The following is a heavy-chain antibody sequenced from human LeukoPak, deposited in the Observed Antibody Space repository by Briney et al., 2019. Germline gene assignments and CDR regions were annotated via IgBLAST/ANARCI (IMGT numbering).Heavy chain of an antibody. J-gene: IGHJ4*02. CDR2: INHSGST. V-gene: IGHV4-34*01. CDR1: GGSFSGYY. D-gene: IGHD3-22*01. CDR3: ARGKIGVLGY. Sequence: SETLSLTCAVYGGSFSGYYWSWIRQPPGKGLEWIGEINHSGSTNYNPSLKSRVTISVDTSKNQFSLKLSSVTAADTAVYYCARGKIGVLGYWGQGTLVTVPS.